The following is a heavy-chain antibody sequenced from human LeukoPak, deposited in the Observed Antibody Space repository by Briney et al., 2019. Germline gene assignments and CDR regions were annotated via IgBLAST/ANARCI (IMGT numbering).Heavy chain of an antibody. CDR1: GGTFSSYA. D-gene: IGHD5-12*01. CDR2: IIPIFGTA. V-gene: IGHV1-69*13. CDR3: ARDGGYSGYGLNWFDP. J-gene: IGHJ5*02. Sequence: SVKVSCKASGGTFSSYAISWVRQAPGQGLEWMGGIIPIFGTANYAQKFQGRVTITADESTSTAYMELSSLRSEDTAVYYCARDGGYSGYGLNWFDPWGQGTLVTVSS.